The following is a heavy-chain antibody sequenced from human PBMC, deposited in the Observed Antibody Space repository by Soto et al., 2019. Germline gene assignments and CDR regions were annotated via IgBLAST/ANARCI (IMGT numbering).Heavy chain of an antibody. CDR1: GGTFSSYA. Sequence: SVKVSCKASGGTFSSYAISWVRQAPGQGLEWMGGIIPIFGTANYAQKFQGRVTITADESTSTAYTELSSLRSEDTAVYYCARSITMIVVVITGSGMDVWGQGTTVTVSS. D-gene: IGHD3-22*01. CDR2: IIPIFGTA. J-gene: IGHJ6*02. V-gene: IGHV1-69*13. CDR3: ARSITMIVVVITGSGMDV.